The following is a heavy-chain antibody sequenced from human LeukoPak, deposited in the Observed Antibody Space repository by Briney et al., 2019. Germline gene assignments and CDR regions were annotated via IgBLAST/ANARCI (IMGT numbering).Heavy chain of an antibody. CDR1: GYSISSGYY. D-gene: IGHD3-9*01. CDR2: IYHSGST. V-gene: IGHV4-38-2*02. Sequence: PSETLSLTCTVSGYSISSGYYWGWIRQPPGKGLEWIGSIYHSGSTYYNPSLKSRVTISVDTSKNQFSLKLSSVTAADTAVYYCARAGYYYFDYWGQGTLVTVSS. CDR3: ARAGYYYFDY. J-gene: IGHJ4*02.